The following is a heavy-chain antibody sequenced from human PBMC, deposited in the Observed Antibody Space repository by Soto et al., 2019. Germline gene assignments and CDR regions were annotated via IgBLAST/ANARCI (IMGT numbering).Heavy chain of an antibody. Sequence: PGESLKISCKASGYSFTSYWIGWVRQMPGKGLEWMGIIYPGDSDIRYSPSFQGQVTISADKSISTAYLQWSSLKASDTAMYYCARQLLGFCSSSNCLHYYSYGMHVSGQGTTVTVSS. J-gene: IGHJ6*02. V-gene: IGHV5-51*01. CDR1: GYSFTSYW. CDR2: IYPGDSDI. CDR3: ARQLLGFCSSSNCLHYYSYGMHV. D-gene: IGHD2-2*01.